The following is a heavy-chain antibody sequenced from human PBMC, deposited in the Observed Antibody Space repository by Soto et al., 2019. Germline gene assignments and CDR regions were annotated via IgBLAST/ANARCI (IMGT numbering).Heavy chain of an antibody. Sequence: QITLKESGPTLVKPTQTLTLTCTFSGFSLSTSGVGVGWIRQPPGKALEWLALIYWDDDKRYSPSLKSRLTIAKDTSKNQVVLTMTNMDPLDTATYYCAHSGAVAGTFPYYFDYWGQGTLVTVSS. J-gene: IGHJ4*02. D-gene: IGHD6-19*01. CDR3: AHSGAVAGTFPYYFDY. CDR1: GFSLSTSGVG. V-gene: IGHV2-5*02. CDR2: IYWDDDK.